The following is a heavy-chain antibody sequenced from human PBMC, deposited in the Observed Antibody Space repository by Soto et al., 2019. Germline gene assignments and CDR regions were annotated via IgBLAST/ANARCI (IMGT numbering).Heavy chain of an antibody. CDR1: GFTFSSYG. J-gene: IGHJ6*02. D-gene: IGHD3-9*01. V-gene: IGHV3-33*01. CDR3: ARLAPGTGGMDV. Sequence: QVQLVESGGGVVQPGGSLRLSCAASGFTFSSYGMHWVRQAPGKGLEWVAVIWYDGSNKYYADSVKGRFTISRDNSKNKLYLQMNSLRAEDTAVYYCARLAPGTGGMDVWGQGTTVTVSS. CDR2: IWYDGSNK.